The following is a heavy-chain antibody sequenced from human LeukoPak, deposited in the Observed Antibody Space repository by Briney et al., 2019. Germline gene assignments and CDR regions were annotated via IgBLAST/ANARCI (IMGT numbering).Heavy chain of an antibody. CDR2: IYYTGGT. V-gene: IGHV4-59*11. D-gene: IGHD6-13*01. CDR1: GGSISSHY. Sequence: PSETLSLTCTVSGGSISSHYRTWIRQPPGKGLEWIGYIYYTGGTNYNPSLKSRVTISLDTSKNQFSLKLNSVSAADTALYYCARGTFRAGYIDYWGQGTLVSVSS. J-gene: IGHJ4*02. CDR3: ARGTFRAGYIDY.